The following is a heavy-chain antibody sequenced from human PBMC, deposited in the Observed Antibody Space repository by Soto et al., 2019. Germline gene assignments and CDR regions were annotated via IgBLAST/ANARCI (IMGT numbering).Heavy chain of an antibody. V-gene: IGHV4-30-2*01. Sequence: QLQLQESGSGLVKPSQTLSLTCAVSGGSISSGGYSWSWLRQPPGKGLEWIGYIYHSGSTYYNPSLKSLVTISVDRSKNQFSLKLSSVTAADTAVYYCARAIGWFGELLGGYYFDYWGQGTLVTVSS. CDR3: ARAIGWFGELLGGYYFDY. J-gene: IGHJ4*02. D-gene: IGHD3-10*01. CDR2: IYHSGST. CDR1: GGSISSGGYS.